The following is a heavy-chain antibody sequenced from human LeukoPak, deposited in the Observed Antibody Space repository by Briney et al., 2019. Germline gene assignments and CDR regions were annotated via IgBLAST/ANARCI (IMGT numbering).Heavy chain of an antibody. CDR3: AKANWYYDFWSGYYEMYYFDY. D-gene: IGHD3-3*01. CDR2: ISGSGGST. V-gene: IGHV3-23*01. Sequence: AGGSLRLSCAASGFTFSSYAMSWVRQAPGKGLEWVSAISGSGGSTYYADSVKGRFTISRDNSKNTLYLQMNSLRAEDTAVYYCAKANWYYDFWSGYYEMYYFDYWGQGTLVTVSS. CDR1: GFTFSSYA. J-gene: IGHJ4*02.